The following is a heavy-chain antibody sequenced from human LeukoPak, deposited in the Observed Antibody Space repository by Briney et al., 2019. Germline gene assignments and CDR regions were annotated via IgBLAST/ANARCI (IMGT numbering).Heavy chain of an antibody. Sequence: GGSLRLSCTVSGFTFDDYAMHWVRHTPGKGLEWVAGITWNRDNIGYGDSVKGRFTISRDNVENVLYLQMNSLRPEDTALYYCAKDLSSAITSALVLDVWGQGTTV. D-gene: IGHD3-22*01. V-gene: IGHV3-9*01. CDR3: AKDLSSAITSALVLDV. CDR1: GFTFDDYA. CDR2: ITWNRDNI. J-gene: IGHJ6*02.